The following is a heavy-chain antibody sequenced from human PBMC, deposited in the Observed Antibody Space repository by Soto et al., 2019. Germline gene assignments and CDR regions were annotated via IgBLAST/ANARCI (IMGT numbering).Heavy chain of an antibody. CDR3: NTEGTGYCSSSRCYKKIDAFDI. J-gene: IGHJ3*02. CDR1: GFTFSNAW. V-gene: IGHV3-15*01. D-gene: IGHD2-2*02. Sequence: GGSLRLSCAASGFTFSNAWMSWVRQAPGKGLEWVGRIKTKTDGGTTDYAAPVKGRFTISRDDSKNTLYLQMNSLKTEDTAVYYCNTEGTGYCSSSRCYKKIDAFDIWCQGTMLTVSS. CDR2: IKTKTDGGTT.